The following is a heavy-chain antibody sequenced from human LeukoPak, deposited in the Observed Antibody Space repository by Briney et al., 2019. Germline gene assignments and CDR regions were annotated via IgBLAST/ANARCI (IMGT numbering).Heavy chain of an antibody. CDR2: IIPIFGTA. Sequence: SVKVSCKASGGTFSSYAISWVRQAPGQGLEWMGGIIPIFGTANYAQKFQGRVTITADESTSTAYMELSSLRSEDPAVYYCARDRGLSGYDLDYWGQGTLVTVSS. V-gene: IGHV1-69*13. CDR3: ARDRGLSGYDLDY. J-gene: IGHJ4*02. CDR1: GGTFSSYA. D-gene: IGHD5-12*01.